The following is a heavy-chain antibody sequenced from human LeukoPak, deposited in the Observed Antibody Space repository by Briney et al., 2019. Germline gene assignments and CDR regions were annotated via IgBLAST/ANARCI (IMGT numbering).Heavy chain of an antibody. CDR3: ARESSLGYSSSWFDP. CDR2: ISTSGSPV. D-gene: IGHD6-13*01. V-gene: IGHV3-48*03. Sequence: GGSLRLSCAASGFTFSSYEMNWVRQAPGKGLEWVSYISTSGSPVYYADSVKGRFTISRDNAKNSLYLQMNSLRAEDTAVYYCARESSLGYSSSWFDPWGQGTLVTVSS. CDR1: GFTFSSYE. J-gene: IGHJ5*02.